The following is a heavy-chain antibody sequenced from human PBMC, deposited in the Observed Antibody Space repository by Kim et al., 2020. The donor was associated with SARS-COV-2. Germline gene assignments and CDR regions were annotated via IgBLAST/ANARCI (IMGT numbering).Heavy chain of an antibody. CDR3: ARERSDSSRVTWFDP. Sequence: GGSLRLSCAASGFTFDDYGMSWVRQAPGKGLEWVSGINWNGGSTGYADSVKGRFTISRDNAKNSLYLQMNSLRAEDTALYHCARERSDSSRVTWFDPWGQGTLVTVSS. CDR2: INWNGGST. CDR1: GFTFDDYG. D-gene: IGHD2-15*01. J-gene: IGHJ5*02. V-gene: IGHV3-20*01.